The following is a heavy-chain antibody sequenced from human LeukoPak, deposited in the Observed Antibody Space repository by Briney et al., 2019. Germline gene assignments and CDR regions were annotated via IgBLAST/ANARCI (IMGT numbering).Heavy chain of an antibody. J-gene: IGHJ5*01. CDR1: AVSFSGYY. Sequence: SETLSRNGAVYAVSFSGYYWIWIRQPPEKGLEWIGEINHSASTYYNPSLRSRVTISLETSENQFSMKLSLVTAADTAFYYCASGAILRFLEWSRTAFYFFFFLDVRGKGTAVGDS. V-gene: IGHV4-34*01. CDR2: INHSAST. D-gene: IGHD3-3*01. CDR3: ASGAILRFLEWSRTAFYFFFFLDVRGKGTAVGDS.